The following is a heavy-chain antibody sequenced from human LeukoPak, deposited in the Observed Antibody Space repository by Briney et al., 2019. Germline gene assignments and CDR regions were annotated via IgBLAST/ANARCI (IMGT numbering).Heavy chain of an antibody. CDR2: ASGSGGTT. J-gene: IGHJ5*02. CDR3: TKGQSGTSFDP. CDR1: GFSFSSYA. Sequence: GGSLRLSFAASGFSFSSYAMSWVRQAPGKGLEWVSSASGSGGTTDYADSVKGRFIISRDNPKNTLYLQMNSLRGEDTAMYYCTKGQSGTSFDPWGQGTLVTVSS. D-gene: IGHD2-15*01. V-gene: IGHV3-23*01.